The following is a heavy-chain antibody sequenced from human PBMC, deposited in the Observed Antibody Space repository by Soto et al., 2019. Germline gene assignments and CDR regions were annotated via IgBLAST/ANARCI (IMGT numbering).Heavy chain of an antibody. CDR1: GYTFTSYG. J-gene: IGHJ6*02. CDR2: ISAYNGNT. D-gene: IGHD3-3*01. CDR3: ARVLPYDFWSGYYPSDNYYYYGMDV. Sequence: VKVSCKASGYTFTSYGISWVRQAPGQGLEWMGWISAYNGNTNYAQKLQGRVTMTTDTSTSTAYMELRSLRSDDTAVYYCARVLPYDFWSGYYPSDNYYYYGMDVWGQGTTVTVSS. V-gene: IGHV1-18*04.